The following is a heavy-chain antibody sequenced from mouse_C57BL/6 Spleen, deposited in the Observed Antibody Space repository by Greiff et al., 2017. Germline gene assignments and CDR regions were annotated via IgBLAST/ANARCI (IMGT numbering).Heavy chain of an antibody. V-gene: IGHV1-54*01. Sequence: VQLQQSGAELVRPGTSVKVSCKASGYAFTNYLIEWVKQRPGQGLEWIGVINPGSGGTNYNEKFKGKATLTADKSSSTAYMQRSSLTSEDSAVYFCARYYYYAMDYWGQGTSVTVSS. J-gene: IGHJ4*01. CDR2: INPGSGGT. CDR1: GYAFTNYL. CDR3: ARYYYYAMDY.